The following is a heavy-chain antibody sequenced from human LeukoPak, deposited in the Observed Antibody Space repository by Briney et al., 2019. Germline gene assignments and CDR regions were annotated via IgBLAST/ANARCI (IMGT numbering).Heavy chain of an antibody. V-gene: IGHV3-74*01. CDR2: INSDGSST. CDR3: ARAVDYYDSSGYRGENWFDP. D-gene: IGHD3-22*01. Sequence: GGSLRLSCAASGFTFSSYWMHWVRQAPGKGLVWVSRINSDGSSTIYADSVKGQFTISRDNAKNTLYLQMNSLRAEDTAVYYCARAVDYYDSSGYRGENWFDPWGQGTLVTVSS. J-gene: IGHJ5*02. CDR1: GFTFSSYW.